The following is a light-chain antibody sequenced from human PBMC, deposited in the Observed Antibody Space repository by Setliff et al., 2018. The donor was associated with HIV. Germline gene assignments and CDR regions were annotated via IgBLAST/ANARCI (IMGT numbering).Light chain of an antibody. CDR2: DVG. J-gene: IGLJ3*02. V-gene: IGLV2-14*03. Sequence: QSVLTQPASVSGSPGQSITISCTGTSSDVGGYNYVSWYQQHPGKAPKLMIYDVGNRHSGVSNRFSGSKSGNTASLTISGLQAEDEADYYCNSYTSSSQWVFGGGTKVTGL. CDR3: NSYTSSSQWV. CDR1: SSDVGGYNY.